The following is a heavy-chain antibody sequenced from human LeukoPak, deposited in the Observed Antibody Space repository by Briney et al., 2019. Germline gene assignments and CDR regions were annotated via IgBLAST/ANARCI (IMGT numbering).Heavy chain of an antibody. CDR2: MNPNNGNT. J-gene: IGHJ1*01. V-gene: IGHV1-8*01. CDR1: GYTFTSYF. CDR3: TRGGPVAGTHKYFQH. D-gene: IGHD6-19*01. Sequence: ASVKVSCKASGYTFTSYFIHWVRQAPGQGLEWMGWMNPNNGNTDYAQKFQGRVTLTRNTSISTAYMELSSLRSEDTAVYYCTRGGPVAGTHKYFQHWGQGTLVTVSS.